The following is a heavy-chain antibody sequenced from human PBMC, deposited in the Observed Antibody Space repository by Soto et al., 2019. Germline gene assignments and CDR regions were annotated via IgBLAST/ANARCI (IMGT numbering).Heavy chain of an antibody. CDR2: INPTSGST. V-gene: IGHV1-46*01. Sequence: HVQLVQSEAEVKKPGASVQISCKASGFSFTNYSMHWVRQVPGQGPEWMGKINPTSGSTSYAQKFKDKVIMTRDMSTNTLYIQLSSLTSEDTAVYYCARDGIQLWPRYYFDFWGQGTLFIVSS. CDR1: GFSFTNYS. D-gene: IGHD5-18*01. J-gene: IGHJ4*02. CDR3: ARDGIQLWPRYYFDF.